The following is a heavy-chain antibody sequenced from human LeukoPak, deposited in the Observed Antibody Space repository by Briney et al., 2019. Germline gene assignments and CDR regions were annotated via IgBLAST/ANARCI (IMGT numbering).Heavy chain of an antibody. D-gene: IGHD1-14*01. Sequence: GESLKISCKGSGYIFSNYWIGWVRQMPGKGLEWMGIIYPGDSDTRYSPSFQGQVTISADKSISTAYLQWSSLKASDTAMYYCARTANNRVFDYWGQGTLVTVSS. V-gene: IGHV5-51*01. CDR1: GYIFSNYW. CDR3: ARTANNRVFDY. J-gene: IGHJ4*02. CDR2: IYPGDSDT.